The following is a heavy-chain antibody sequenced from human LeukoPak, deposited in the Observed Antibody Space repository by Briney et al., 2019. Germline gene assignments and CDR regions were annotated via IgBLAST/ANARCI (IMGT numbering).Heavy chain of an antibody. CDR2: IYYSGST. J-gene: IGHJ4*02. V-gene: IGHV4-31*03. CDR3: ATCRRGSSGYYLDY. Sequence: PSETLSLTCTVSDGSISSAAYYWSWIRQHPGKGLEWIGYIYYSGSTYYNPSLKSRVTISVDTSKNQFSLKLSSVTAAGTAVYYCATCRRGSSGYYLDYWGQGTLVTVSS. CDR1: DGSISSAAYY. D-gene: IGHD3-22*01.